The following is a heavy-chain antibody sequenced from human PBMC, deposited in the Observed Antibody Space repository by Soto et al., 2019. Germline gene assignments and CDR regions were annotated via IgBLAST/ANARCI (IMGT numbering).Heavy chain of an antibody. J-gene: IGHJ4*02. CDR2: IIPKLGSA. CDR1: GGGNLRDYR. D-gene: IGHD5-12*01. V-gene: IGHV1-69*13. CDR3: ARGGEGYNRGAVY. Sequence: SVKVSCKASGGGNLRDYRTTWVRRAPGQGLEWMGGIIPKLGSANYAQKFQGRVTITADESTNSVYMELRSLRSDDTAVYYCARGGEGYNRGAVYWGQGTPVTVSS.